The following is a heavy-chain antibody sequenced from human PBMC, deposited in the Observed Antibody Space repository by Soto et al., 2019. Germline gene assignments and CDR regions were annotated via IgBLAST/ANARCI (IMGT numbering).Heavy chain of an antibody. CDR2: VYYSGST. Sequence: SETLSLTCTVSGGSISIGGYYLRWIRQHPGTGLEWIGYVYYSGSTYYNPSLKSRVTISVDTSKNQFSLKLSSVTAADTAVYYCARDHTNWFDPWGQGTLVTVSS. V-gene: IGHV4-31*03. J-gene: IGHJ5*02. CDR1: GGSISIGGYY. CDR3: ARDHTNWFDP.